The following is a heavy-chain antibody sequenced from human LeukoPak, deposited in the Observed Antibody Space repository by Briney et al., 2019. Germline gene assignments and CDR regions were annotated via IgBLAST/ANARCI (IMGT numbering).Heavy chain of an antibody. CDR3: ARGGWGIAAAGTPGD. CDR1: GFTFSSYA. J-gene: IGHJ4*02. CDR2: ISYDGSNK. D-gene: IGHD6-13*01. V-gene: IGHV3-30*04. Sequence: PGRSLRLSCAASGFTFSSYAMHWVRQAPGKGLEWVAVISYDGSNKYYADSVKGRFTISRDNSKNTLYLQMNSLRAEDTAVYYCARGGWGIAAAGTPGDWGQGTLVTVSS.